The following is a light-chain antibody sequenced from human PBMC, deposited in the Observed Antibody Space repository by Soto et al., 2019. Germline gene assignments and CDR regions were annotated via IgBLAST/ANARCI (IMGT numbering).Light chain of an antibody. CDR3: SAYSRGSTLLL. CDR1: IRDVGGYDY. J-gene: IGLJ3*02. CDR2: GVS. Sequence: QSALTQPASVSGSPGQSITISCTGSIRDVGGYDYVSWYQQHPGKAPKLMIYGVSIRPSGVSNRFSGSKSGNTASLTISGLQAEDEADYYCSAYSRGSTLLLFGGGTKVTVL. V-gene: IGLV2-14*03.